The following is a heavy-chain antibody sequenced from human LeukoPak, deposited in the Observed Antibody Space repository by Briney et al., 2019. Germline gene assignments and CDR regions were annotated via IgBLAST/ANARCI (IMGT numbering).Heavy chain of an antibody. Sequence: SGPTLVKPSETLSLTCTVSGGSISSYYWSWIRQPPGKGLEWIGYIYYSGSTNYNPSLKSRVTISVDTSKNQFSLKPSSVTAADTAVYFCARAPRAYCSTTGSCFQDYWGQGTLVTVSP. CDR3: ARAPRAYCSTTGSCFQDY. V-gene: IGHV4-59*12. CDR1: GGSISSYY. D-gene: IGHD2-2*01. CDR2: IYYSGST. J-gene: IGHJ4*02.